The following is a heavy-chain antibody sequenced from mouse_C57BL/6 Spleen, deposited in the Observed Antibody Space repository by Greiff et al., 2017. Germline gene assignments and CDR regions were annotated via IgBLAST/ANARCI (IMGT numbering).Heavy chain of an antibody. CDR3: AREITTGYFDV. D-gene: IGHD1-1*01. Sequence: DVQLVESEGGLVQPGSSMKLSCTASGFTFSDYYMAWVRQVPEKGLEWVANINYDGSSTYYLDSLKSRFIISRDNAKNILYLQMSSLKSEDTATYYCAREITTGYFDVWGTGTTVTVSS. CDR1: GFTFSDYY. V-gene: IGHV5-16*01. J-gene: IGHJ1*03. CDR2: INYDGSST.